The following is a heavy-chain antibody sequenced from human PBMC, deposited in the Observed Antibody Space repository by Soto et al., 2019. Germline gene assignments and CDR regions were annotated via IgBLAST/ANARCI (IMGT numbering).Heavy chain of an antibody. CDR2: IIAGGDNT. Sequence: EVQLLESGGGLVQPGGSLRLSCAASGFTFSTYSMNWVRQAPGKGLEWVSTIIAGGDNTYDADSVKGRFTISRDNSKNTLYLQMNSLRAEDTALYYCAKSRRRDWNRDVFDIWGLGTMITVSS. J-gene: IGHJ3*02. D-gene: IGHD1-1*01. CDR3: AKSRRRDWNRDVFDI. CDR1: GFTFSTYS. V-gene: IGHV3-23*01.